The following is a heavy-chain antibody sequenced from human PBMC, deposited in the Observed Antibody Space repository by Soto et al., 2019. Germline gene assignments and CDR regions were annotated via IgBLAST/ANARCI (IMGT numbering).Heavy chain of an antibody. D-gene: IGHD3-3*01. CDR3: ARDLKAYYDFWSGYFTPLDY. CDR2: INAGNGNT. V-gene: IGHV1-3*01. J-gene: IGHJ4*02. Sequence: ASVKVSCKASGYTFTSYAMHWVRQAPGQRLEWMGWINAGNGNTKYPQKFQGRVTITRDTSASTAYMELSSLRSEDTAVYYCARDLKAYYDFWSGYFTPLDYWGQGTLVTVSS. CDR1: GYTFTSYA.